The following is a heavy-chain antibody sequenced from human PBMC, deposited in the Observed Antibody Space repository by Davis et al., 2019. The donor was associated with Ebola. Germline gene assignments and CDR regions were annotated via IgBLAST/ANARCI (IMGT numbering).Heavy chain of an antibody. CDR3: ARGIAVAGNNFYYYYYYMDV. CDR1: GDSVSSDDYY. D-gene: IGHD6-19*01. J-gene: IGHJ6*03. CDR2: IYYSGNT. Sequence: SETLSLTCGVSGDSVSSDDYYWTWIRQPPGKGLGWIGTIYYSGNTYYNPSLKSRVTISVDTSKNQFSLKLSSVPAADTAVYYCARGIAVAGNNFYYYYYYMDVWGKGTTVTVSS. V-gene: IGHV4-31*11.